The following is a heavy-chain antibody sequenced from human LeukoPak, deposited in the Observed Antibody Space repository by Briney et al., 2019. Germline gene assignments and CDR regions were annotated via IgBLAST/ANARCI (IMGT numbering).Heavy chain of an antibody. D-gene: IGHD5-24*01. J-gene: IGHJ4*02. CDR2: INEGSNNI. V-gene: IGHV3-48*01. CDR1: GFTFRRYS. Sequence: PWGSLILSCAASGFTFRRYSMNWIRQAPGKGLEWISYINEGSNNIFYADSVKGRFTISRDNAKNSLHLQMNSLRVDDTAVYYCARDDLTNGYNGNFWGQGTLVTVSS. CDR3: ARDDLTNGYNGNF.